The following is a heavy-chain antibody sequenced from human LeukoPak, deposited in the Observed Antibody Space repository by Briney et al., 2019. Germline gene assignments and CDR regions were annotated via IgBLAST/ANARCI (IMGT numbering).Heavy chain of an antibody. Sequence: ASVKVSCKASGYTFSMYGISWVRQAPGQGLGWMGWVSAHDGHTNLAQKFQGRVTMTRDTSTNTAYMEVGSLTSDDTAVYYCARDYPVAGGEDCFDPWGQGTLVTVSS. CDR1: GYTFSMYG. CDR3: ARDYPVAGGEDCFDP. J-gene: IGHJ5*02. CDR2: VSAHDGHT. V-gene: IGHV1-18*01. D-gene: IGHD3-16*01.